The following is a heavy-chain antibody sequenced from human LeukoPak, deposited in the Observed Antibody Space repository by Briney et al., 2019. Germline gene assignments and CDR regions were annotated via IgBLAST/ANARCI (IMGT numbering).Heavy chain of an antibody. Sequence: ASVKVSCKASGYTFTSYGISWVRQAPGQGLEWMGWISAYNGNTNYAQKLQGRVTMTTDTSTSTAYMELRSLRSDDTAVYYCARSWVGEVGLQSADYWGQGTLVTVSS. CDR2: ISAYNGNT. D-gene: IGHD3-16*01. J-gene: IGHJ4*02. CDR3: ARSWVGEVGLQSADY. CDR1: GYTFTSYG. V-gene: IGHV1-18*01.